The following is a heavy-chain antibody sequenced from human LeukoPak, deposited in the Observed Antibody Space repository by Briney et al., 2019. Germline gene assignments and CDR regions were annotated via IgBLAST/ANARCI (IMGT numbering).Heavy chain of an antibody. CDR3: AGSGSEFDN. CDR1: GGSFSGYY. CDR2: INHSGST. D-gene: IGHD3-10*01. J-gene: IGHJ4*02. V-gene: IGHV4-34*01. Sequence: SETLSLTCAVYGGSFSGYYWSWIRQPPGKGLEWIGEINHSGSTNYNPSLKSRATISVDKSKNQFSLRLNSVTAADTAVYYCAGSGSEFDNWGQGTLVTVSS.